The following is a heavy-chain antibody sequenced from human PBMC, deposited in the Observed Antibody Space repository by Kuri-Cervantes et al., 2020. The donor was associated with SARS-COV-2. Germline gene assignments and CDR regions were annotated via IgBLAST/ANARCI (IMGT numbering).Heavy chain of an antibody. CDR3: ARGDLTGAPFAFDI. D-gene: IGHD1-26*01. Sequence: SETLSLTCTVSGGSISSGSYYWSWIRQPAGKGLEWIGHIYTSGSTNYNPSLKSRVTISVDTSKNQFSLKLSSVTAADTAVYYCARGDLTGAPFAFDIWGQGTMITVSS. CDR2: IYTSGST. CDR1: GGSISSGSYY. J-gene: IGHJ3*02. V-gene: IGHV4-61*09.